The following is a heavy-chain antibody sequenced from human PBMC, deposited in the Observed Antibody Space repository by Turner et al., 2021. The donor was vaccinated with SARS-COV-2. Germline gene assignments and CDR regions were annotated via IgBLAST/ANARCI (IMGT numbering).Heavy chain of an antibody. CDR3: ARSGRGYVDY. CDR1: GVSISSGDYY. V-gene: IGHV4-30-4*01. Sequence: QVQLQVSGAGLVTPSQTMSLTCTVSGVSISSGDYYWSWVRQSPGKGREWIRYMYYSGSTYYNPSLKSLVTISVDTSNNQFSLKLGSVTAADTVVYYCARSGRGYVDYWGQGTLVTVSS. J-gene: IGHJ4*02. D-gene: IGHD3-10*01. CDR2: MYYSGST.